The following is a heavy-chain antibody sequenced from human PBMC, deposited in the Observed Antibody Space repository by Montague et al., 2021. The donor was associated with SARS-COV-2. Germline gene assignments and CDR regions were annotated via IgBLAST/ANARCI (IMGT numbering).Heavy chain of an antibody. V-gene: IGHV4-39*02. Sequence: SETLSLTCTVSGGSISSSNYYWDWTRQPPGEGPEWIGSIYDSGSTYYNPSLKSRVTISVDTSKNHFSLKLSSVTAADTAVYYCARRGRKLLPVATTIGGFDIWGQGTMVTVSS. CDR2: IYDSGST. CDR3: ARRGRKLLPVATTIGGFDI. CDR1: GGSISSSNYY. J-gene: IGHJ3*02. D-gene: IGHD5-12*01.